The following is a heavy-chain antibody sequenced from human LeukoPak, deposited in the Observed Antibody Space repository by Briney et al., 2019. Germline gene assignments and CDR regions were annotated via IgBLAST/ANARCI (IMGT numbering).Heavy chain of an antibody. CDR2: ISWNSGSI. V-gene: IGHV3-9*01. CDR3: AKDISSAGAAAGYDY. Sequence: PGGSLRLSCAASGFTFDDYAMHWVRQAPGKGLEWVSGISWNSGSIGYADSVKGRFTISRDNAKNSLYLQMNSLRAEDTALYYCAKDISSAGAAAGYDYWGQGTLVTVSS. D-gene: IGHD6-13*01. CDR1: GFTFDDYA. J-gene: IGHJ4*02.